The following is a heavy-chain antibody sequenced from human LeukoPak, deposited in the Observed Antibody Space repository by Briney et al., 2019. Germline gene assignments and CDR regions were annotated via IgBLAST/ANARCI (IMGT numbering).Heavy chain of an antibody. V-gene: IGHV3-21*01. CDR2: ITSSSSYM. J-gene: IGHJ4*02. D-gene: IGHD4-23*01. Sequence: GGSLRLSCAASGFSFSDYNMNWVRQAPGKGLEWVSSITSSSSYMYYADSVKGRFTISRDNAGNSLYLQMHSLRAGDTAVYYCARGGSNSPVISVHWGQGTLVTVSS. CDR3: ARGGSNSPVISVH. CDR1: GFSFSDYN.